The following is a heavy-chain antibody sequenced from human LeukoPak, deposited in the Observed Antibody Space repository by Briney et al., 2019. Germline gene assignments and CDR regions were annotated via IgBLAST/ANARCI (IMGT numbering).Heavy chain of an antibody. CDR2: ISGSGGST. D-gene: IGHD3-22*01. CDR3: AKADAYYYDSSGYYPAWDY. Sequence: GGSLRLSCAASGFTFSSYAMSWVRQAPGKGLEWVSAISGSGGSTYYADSVKGRFTISRDNSKNMLYLQMNSLRAEDTAVYYCAKADAYYYDSSGYYPAWDYWGQGTLVTVSS. CDR1: GFTFSSYA. J-gene: IGHJ4*02. V-gene: IGHV3-23*01.